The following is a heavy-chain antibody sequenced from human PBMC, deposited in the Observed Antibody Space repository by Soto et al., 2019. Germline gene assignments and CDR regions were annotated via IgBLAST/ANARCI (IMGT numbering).Heavy chain of an antibody. CDR3: ARNPTTMIFGVVSYYYYGMDV. Sequence: GGSLRLSCAASGFTFSSYAMHWVRQAPGKGLEWVAVISYDGSNKYYADSVKGRFTISRDNSKNTLYLQMNSLRAEDTAVYYCARNPTTMIFGVVSYYYYGMDVWGHGTTVTVSS. D-gene: IGHD3-3*01. CDR1: GFTFSSYA. J-gene: IGHJ6*02. CDR2: ISYDGSNK. V-gene: IGHV3-30-3*01.